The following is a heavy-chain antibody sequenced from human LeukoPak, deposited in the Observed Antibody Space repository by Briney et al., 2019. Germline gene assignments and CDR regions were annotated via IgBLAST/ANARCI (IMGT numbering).Heavy chain of an antibody. Sequence: SETLSLTCTVSGGSISSSSYYWGWIRQPPGKGLEWIGIIYYSGSTYYNPSLKSRVTISVDTSKNQFSLKLSSVTAADTAVYYCARDIPPDAFDIWGQGTMVTVSS. CDR3: ARDIPPDAFDI. V-gene: IGHV4-39*07. CDR1: GGSISSSSYY. J-gene: IGHJ3*02. CDR2: IYYSGST.